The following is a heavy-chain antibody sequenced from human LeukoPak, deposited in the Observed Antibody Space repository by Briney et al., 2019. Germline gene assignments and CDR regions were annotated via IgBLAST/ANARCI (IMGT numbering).Heavy chain of an antibody. CDR1: GFTFSNAW. CDR3: TTVSRLVRYYFDY. V-gene: IGHV3-15*07. J-gene: IGHJ4*02. D-gene: IGHD6-19*01. CDR2: IKSKTEAGTI. Sequence: NLGGSLRLSCAASGFTFSNAWMNWVRQAPGKGLEWVGRIKSKTEAGTIDYAAPVKGRFTISRDDSKNTLYLQMNSLKTEDTAVYYCTTVSRLVRYYFDYWGQGTLVTVSS.